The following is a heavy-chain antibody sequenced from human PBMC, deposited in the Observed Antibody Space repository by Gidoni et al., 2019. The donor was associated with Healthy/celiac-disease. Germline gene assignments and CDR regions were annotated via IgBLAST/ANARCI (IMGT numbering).Heavy chain of an antibody. CDR2: IYYSGST. Sequence: QLQLQESRPGPVKPSETLSLTCTVSGGSISCSSYYWGRIRQPPGKGLEWIGSIYYSGSTYYNPSLKSRVTISVDTSKNQFSLKLSSVTAADTAVYYCARMGDIVVVPAAKGYYYYGMDVWGQGTTVTVSS. D-gene: IGHD2-2*01. V-gene: IGHV4-39*07. CDR3: ARMGDIVVVPAAKGYYYYGMDV. J-gene: IGHJ6*02. CDR1: GGSISCSSYY.